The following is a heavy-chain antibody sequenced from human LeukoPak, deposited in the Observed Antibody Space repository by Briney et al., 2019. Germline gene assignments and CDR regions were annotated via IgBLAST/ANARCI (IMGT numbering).Heavy chain of an antibody. CDR2: MYYSGRT. Sequence: SETLSLTCTVSGGSLSSYYWSWLPHPPGQGLERVRHMYYSGRTNYNPSLTSRVTISVDTTTNQFSLRLSSVTAADTAVYYCARNYDNSGYTAFGHWGRGTLVTVSS. CDR1: GGSLSSYY. J-gene: IGHJ4*02. V-gene: IGHV4-59*01. CDR3: ARNYDNSGYTAFGH. D-gene: IGHD3-22*01.